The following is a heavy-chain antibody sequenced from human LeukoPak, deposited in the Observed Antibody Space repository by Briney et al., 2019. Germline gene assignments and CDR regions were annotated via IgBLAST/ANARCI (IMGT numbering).Heavy chain of an antibody. Sequence: PSETLSLTCTVSGGSISSSSYYWGWIRQPPGKGLEWIGSIYYSGSTYYNPSLKSRVTISVDTSKNQFSLKLSSVTAADTAVYYWSRYSNLGLFFFDYWGQGTLVTVSS. CDR1: GGSISSSSYY. D-gene: IGHD4-11*01. J-gene: IGHJ4*02. CDR3: SRYSNLGLFFFDY. V-gene: IGHV4-39*01. CDR2: IYYSGST.